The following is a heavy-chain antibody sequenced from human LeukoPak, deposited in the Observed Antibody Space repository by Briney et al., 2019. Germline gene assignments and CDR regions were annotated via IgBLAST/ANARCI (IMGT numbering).Heavy chain of an antibody. J-gene: IGHJ4*02. CDR2: IYNSGST. D-gene: IGHD3-9*01. CDR3: ARVQESQIDYYFDY. Sequence: SETLSLTCTVSGGSISTYYWSWIRQAPGKGLEWIGSIYNSGSTYYNPSLKSRVTISVDMSKNQFSLKMSSVTAADTAVYYCARVQESQIDYYFDYWGQGTLVTVSS. V-gene: IGHV4-59*08. CDR1: GGSISTYY.